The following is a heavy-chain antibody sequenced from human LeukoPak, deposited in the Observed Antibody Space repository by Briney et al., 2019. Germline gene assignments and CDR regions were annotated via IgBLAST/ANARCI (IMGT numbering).Heavy chain of an antibody. D-gene: IGHD6-6*01. CDR1: GYSISSGYY. J-gene: IGHJ6*03. CDR3: ARGDLRIAARRSYYYYYMDV. CDR2: IYHSGYT. V-gene: IGHV4-38-2*01. Sequence: KPSETLSLTCAVSGYSISSGYYWGWIRQPPGKGLEWIGSIYHSGYTYYNPSLKSRVTISVDTSKNQFSLKLSSVTAADTAVYYCARGDLRIAARRSYYYYYMDVWGKGTTVTVSS.